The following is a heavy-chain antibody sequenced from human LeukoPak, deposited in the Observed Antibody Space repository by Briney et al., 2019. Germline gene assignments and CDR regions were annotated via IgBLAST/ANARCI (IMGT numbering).Heavy chain of an antibody. CDR3: AKDLTSSGWWTDY. V-gene: IGHV3-30*18. Sequence: GRSLRLSCAASGFTFSSYGMHRVRQAPGKGLEWVAVISYDGSNKYYADSVEGRFTISRDNSKNTLYLQMNSLRAEDTAVYYCAKDLTSSGWWTDYWGQGTLVTVFS. D-gene: IGHD6-19*01. CDR1: GFTFSSYG. J-gene: IGHJ4*02. CDR2: ISYDGSNK.